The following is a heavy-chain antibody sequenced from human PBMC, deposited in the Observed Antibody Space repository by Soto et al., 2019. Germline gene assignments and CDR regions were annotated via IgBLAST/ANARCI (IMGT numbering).Heavy chain of an antibody. Sequence: XATLSLTCTVSGGSISSYYWSWIRQPPGKGLEWIGYIYYSGSTNYNPSLQSRVTISVDTSMNQFSLRLSSVTAAETAVYYCARETDYGGMDSWGQGTLVTAPQ. J-gene: IGHJ4*02. D-gene: IGHD4-17*01. CDR2: IYYSGST. CDR1: GGSISSYY. CDR3: ARETDYGGMDS. V-gene: IGHV4-59*01.